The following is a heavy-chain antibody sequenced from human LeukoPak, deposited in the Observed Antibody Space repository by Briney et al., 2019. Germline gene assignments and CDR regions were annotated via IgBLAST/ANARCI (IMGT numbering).Heavy chain of an antibody. CDR2: ISSSSSYK. CDR1: GFTFSTYS. CDR3: TRDSPNEVMLWWSIDY. Sequence: PGGSLRLSCAASGFTFSTYSMNWVRRAPGKGLEWVSSISSSSSYKYYADSVKGRFAISRDNAKNSLYLQMNNLKPEDTAVYYCTRDSPNEVMLWWSIDYWGQGTLVTVSS. D-gene: IGHD2-21*01. J-gene: IGHJ4*02. V-gene: IGHV3-21*01.